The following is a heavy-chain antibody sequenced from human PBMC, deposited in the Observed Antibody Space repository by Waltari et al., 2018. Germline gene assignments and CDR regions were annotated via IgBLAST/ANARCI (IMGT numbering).Heavy chain of an antibody. CDR1: GFTFSSYA. CDR2: IRGSGGST. Sequence: EVQLVESGGGLVQPGGSLRLSCAASGFTFSSYAMSWVRPAPGKGLEWVSAIRGSGGSTYYADSVKGRFTISRDNSKNTLYLQMNSLRAEDTAVYYCAKIGDSSGYYQPNFDYWGQGTLVTVSS. V-gene: IGHV3-23*04. CDR3: AKIGDSSGYYQPNFDY. J-gene: IGHJ4*02. D-gene: IGHD3-22*01.